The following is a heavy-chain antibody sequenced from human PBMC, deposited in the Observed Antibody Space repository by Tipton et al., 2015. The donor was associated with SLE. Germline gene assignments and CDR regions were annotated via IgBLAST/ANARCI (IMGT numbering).Heavy chain of an antibody. CDR1: DDSMNSHTSY. CDR2: VDYYGGT. Sequence: TLYLTCTVSDDSMNSHTSYWGWIRQPPGKGLEWIGTVDYYGGTSYNPSLKSRVTISVDTSKNQFSLKLSSVTAADTAVYYCARIIVVDGAATNYFDYWGQGTLVTVSS. CDR3: ARIIVVDGAATNYFDY. D-gene: IGHD2-15*01. J-gene: IGHJ4*02. V-gene: IGHV4-39*07.